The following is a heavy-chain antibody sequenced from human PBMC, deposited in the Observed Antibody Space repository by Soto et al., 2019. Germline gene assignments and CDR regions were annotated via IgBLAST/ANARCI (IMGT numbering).Heavy chain of an antibody. J-gene: IGHJ5*02. Sequence: GGSLRLSCAASVFTVSYYAMSSVRQAPGKWLEWFSIISVSGCSTXXSDSVNFRXTISRYNSNNTXYLQKXNLIAGDTAVYYCARGQSIYGPWRQGTLVTVSS. CDR1: VFTVSYYA. CDR2: ISVSGCST. CDR3: ARGQSIYGP. V-gene: IGHV3-23*01. D-gene: IGHD3-3*02.